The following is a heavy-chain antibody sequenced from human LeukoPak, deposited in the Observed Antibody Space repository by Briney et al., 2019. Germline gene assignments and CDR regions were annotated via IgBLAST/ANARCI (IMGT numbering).Heavy chain of an antibody. CDR1: GFTFSNSA. CDR3: AKGIYSSGWSYVDY. J-gene: IGHJ4*01. V-gene: IGHV3-23*01. CDR2: LSGSGITT. Sequence: GGSLRLSCAASGFTFSNSAMSWVRQAPGKGLEWVSTLSGSGITTYYADSVKGRFTISRDNSKNTLYLQMNSLRAEDTAVYYCAKGIYSSGWSYVDYWGHGTLVTVSS. D-gene: IGHD6-19*01.